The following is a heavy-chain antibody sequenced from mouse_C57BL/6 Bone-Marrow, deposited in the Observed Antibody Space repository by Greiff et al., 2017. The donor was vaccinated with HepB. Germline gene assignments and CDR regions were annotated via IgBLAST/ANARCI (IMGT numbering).Heavy chain of an antibody. CDR3: ARNSGLRLTWYFDV. CDR1: GYTFTSYW. D-gene: IGHD2-4*01. J-gene: IGHJ1*03. CDR2: IYPGSGST. Sequence: LQQPGAELVKPGASVKMSCKASGYTFTSYWITWVKQRPGQGLEWIGDIYPGSGSTNYNEKFKSKATLTVDTSSSTAYMQLSSLTSEDSAVYYCARNSGLRLTWYFDVWGTGTTVTVSS. V-gene: IGHV1-55*01.